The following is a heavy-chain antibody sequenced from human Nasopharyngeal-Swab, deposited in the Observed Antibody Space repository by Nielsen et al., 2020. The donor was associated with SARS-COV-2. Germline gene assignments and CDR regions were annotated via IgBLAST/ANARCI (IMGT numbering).Heavy chain of an antibody. CDR2: IHSSGTT. J-gene: IGHJ4*02. D-gene: IGHD3-22*01. Sequence: SETLSLTCTVSGGSISTYYWSWIRQPPGKGLEWIGYIHSSGTTNYNPSLKSRVTISVDTSKNQSPLKLSSVTAADTAVYYCARDHSYYDSNGYYFDYWGLGTLVTVSS. CDR1: GGSISTYY. CDR3: ARDHSYYDSNGYYFDY. V-gene: IGHV4-59*01.